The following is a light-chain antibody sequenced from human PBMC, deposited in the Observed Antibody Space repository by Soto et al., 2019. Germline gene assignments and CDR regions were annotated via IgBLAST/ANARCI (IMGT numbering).Light chain of an antibody. V-gene: IGLV2-14*03. CDR2: DVS. CDR3: SSYTSSSTYV. CDR1: SSDVGGYNH. J-gene: IGLJ1*01. Sequence: QSVLAQPASVSGSPGQSITISCTGTSSDVGGYNHVSWYQHHPGKAPKVIIYDVSNRPSGVSNRFSGSKSGNTASLTFSGLQAEDEADYYCSSYTSSSTYVFGTGTKATV.